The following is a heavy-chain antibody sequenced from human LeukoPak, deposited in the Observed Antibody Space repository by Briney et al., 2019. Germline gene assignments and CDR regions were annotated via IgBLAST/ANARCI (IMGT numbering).Heavy chain of an antibody. CDR1: GFTFSSYD. Sequence: GGSLRLSCAASGFTFSSYDMSWVRQAPGKGLEWVSAISGSGGSTYYADSVKGRFTISRDNSKNTLYLQMNSLRAEDTAVYYCAKDPGLDDDPFFDYWGQGTLVTVSS. D-gene: IGHD3/OR15-3a*01. CDR2: ISGSGGST. V-gene: IGHV3-23*01. CDR3: AKDPGLDDDPFFDY. J-gene: IGHJ4*02.